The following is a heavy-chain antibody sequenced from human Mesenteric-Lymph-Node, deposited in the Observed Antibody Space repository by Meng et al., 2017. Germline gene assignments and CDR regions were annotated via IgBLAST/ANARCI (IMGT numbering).Heavy chain of an antibody. V-gene: IGHV1-69*06. D-gene: IGHD1-26*01. CDR1: GGSFSTYA. CDR2: IIPVFGTA. J-gene: IGHJ4*02. Sequence: QVQRGQSGAEVKNPGSSVKVSCKASGGSFSTYAISWVRQAPGQGLEWMGGIIPVFGTANYAQKFQGRVTITADKSTTTAYMDLSSLRSEDTAVYYCARGGGATFSSDYRGQGTLVTVSS. CDR3: ARGGGATFSSDY.